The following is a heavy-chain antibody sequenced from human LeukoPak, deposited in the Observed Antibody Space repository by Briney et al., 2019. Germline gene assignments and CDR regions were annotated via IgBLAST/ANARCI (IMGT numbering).Heavy chain of an antibody. CDR3: ARDQWELPAGGDGMDV. Sequence: SQTLSLTCALSGDSVSSNSAAWNWIRQSPSRGLEWLGRTYYRSKLYNDYAVSVKSRITINPDTSKNQFSLQLNSVTPEDTAVYYCARDQWELPAGGDGMDVWGQGTTDTVSS. J-gene: IGHJ6*02. CDR2: TYYRSKLYN. D-gene: IGHD1-26*01. CDR1: GDSVSSNSAA. V-gene: IGHV6-1*01.